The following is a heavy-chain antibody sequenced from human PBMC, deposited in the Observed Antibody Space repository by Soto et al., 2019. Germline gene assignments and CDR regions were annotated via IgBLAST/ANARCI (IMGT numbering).Heavy chain of an antibody. CDR2: IYYSGST. V-gene: IGHV4-28*01. CDR1: GYSISSSNW. CDR3: GRNAARFCSSTPCYWDYCMGV. D-gene: IGHD2-2*01. J-gene: IGHJ6*01. Sequence: PSETLSLTCAVSGYSISSSNWWGWIRQPPGKGLEWIGYIYYSGSTYYNPSLKSRVTMSVDTSKNQFSLKLSSVTAVDTAVYYWGRNAARFCSSTPCYWDYCMGVW.